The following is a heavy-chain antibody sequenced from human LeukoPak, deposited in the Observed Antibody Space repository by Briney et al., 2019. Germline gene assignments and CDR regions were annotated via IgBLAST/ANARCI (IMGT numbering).Heavy chain of an antibody. V-gene: IGHV3-49*04. CDR3: NLFGLRYFDWFDY. Sequence: GGSLRLSCTASGFSSGDYGMSWVREAPGNGLGWVSFIRSKAYGGTTEYAASVKGRFIISIDESKSIAYLQMNSLKIEDTAVYYCNLFGLRYFDWFDYWGQGTLVTVSS. D-gene: IGHD3-9*01. CDR2: IRSKAYGGTT. J-gene: IGHJ5*01. CDR1: GFSSGDYG.